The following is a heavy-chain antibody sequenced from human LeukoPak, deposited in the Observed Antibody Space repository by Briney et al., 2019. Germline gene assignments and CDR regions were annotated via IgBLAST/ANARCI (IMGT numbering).Heavy chain of an antibody. J-gene: IGHJ3*02. V-gene: IGHV4-31*03. D-gene: IGHD3-22*01. CDR2: IYYSGST. CDR3: ARWISRGYYDSSGYSGDAFDI. Sequence: SETLSLTCTVSGGSISSGGYYWSWIRQHPGKGLEWIGYIYYSGSTYYNPSLKSRVTISVDTSKNQFSLKLSSVPAADTAVYYCARWISRGYYDSSGYSGDAFDIWGQGTMVTVSS. CDR1: GGSISSGGYY.